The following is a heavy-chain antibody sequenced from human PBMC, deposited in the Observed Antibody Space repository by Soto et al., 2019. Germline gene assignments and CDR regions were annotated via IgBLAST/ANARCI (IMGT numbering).Heavy chain of an antibody. Sequence: QVQLVESGGGVVQPGRSLRLSCAASGFTFSSYGMHWVRQAPGKGLEWVAVISYDGSNKYYADSVKGRFTISRDNSKNTLYLQMNSLRAEDTAVYYCAKEPRLLLAAAAPDYWGQGTLVTVSS. CDR1: GFTFSSYG. D-gene: IGHD6-13*01. V-gene: IGHV3-30*18. J-gene: IGHJ4*02. CDR3: AKEPRLLLAAAAPDY. CDR2: ISYDGSNK.